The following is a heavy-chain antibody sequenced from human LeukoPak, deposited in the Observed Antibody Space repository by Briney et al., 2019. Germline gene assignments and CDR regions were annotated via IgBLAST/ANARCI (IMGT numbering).Heavy chain of an antibody. J-gene: IGHJ5*02. CDR1: GGSISSGGYY. D-gene: IGHD4-17*01. Sequence: TTSQTLSLTCTVSGGSISSGGYYWGWIRQPPGKGLEWIGSIYHSGSTYYNPSLKSRVTISVDTSKNQFSLKLSSVTAADTAVYYCARAYGDYALYMWFDPWGQGTLVTVSS. CDR2: IYHSGST. V-gene: IGHV4-39*07. CDR3: ARAYGDYALYMWFDP.